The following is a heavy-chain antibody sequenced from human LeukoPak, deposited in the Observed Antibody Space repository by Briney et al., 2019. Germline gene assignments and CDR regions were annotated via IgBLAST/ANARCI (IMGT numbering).Heavy chain of an antibody. V-gene: IGHV1-2*02. D-gene: IGHD4-17*01. CDR3: ARDLYGDYPTRFDP. CDR1: GYTFTGYY. J-gene: IGHJ5*02. CDR2: INPNSGGT. Sequence: ASVKVSCKASGYTFTGYYMHWVRQAPGQGLEWMGWINPNSGGTNYAQKFQGRVTMTRDTSISTAYMELSRLRSDDTAVYYCARDLYGDYPTRFDPWGQGTLVTVS.